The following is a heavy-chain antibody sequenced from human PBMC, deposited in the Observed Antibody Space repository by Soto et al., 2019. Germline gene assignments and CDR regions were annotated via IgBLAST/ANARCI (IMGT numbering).Heavy chain of an antibody. CDR1: GFTFSSYA. D-gene: IGHD6-13*01. CDR3: AKDRAIAAAGHEASFDY. Sequence: GGSLRLSCAASGFTFSSYAMSWVRQAPGKGLEWVSAISGSGGSKYYADSVKGRFTISRHKSKNTLYQKKNSLRAEDTAVYYCAKDRAIAAAGHEASFDYWGQGT. V-gene: IGHV3-23*01. CDR2: ISGSGGSK. J-gene: IGHJ4*02.